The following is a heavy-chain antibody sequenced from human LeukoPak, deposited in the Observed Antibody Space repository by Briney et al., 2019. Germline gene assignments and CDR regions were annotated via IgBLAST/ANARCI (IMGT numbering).Heavy chain of an antibody. CDR3: VREGLYSGHDWY. D-gene: IGHD5-12*01. Sequence: RGSLRLSCAASGFTFSNYWMSWVRQAPGKGLEWVANIKQDGSEKYYVDSVKGRFTISRDNAKNSLYLQMSSLRAEDSAVYYCVREGLYSGHDWYWGQGILVTVSS. V-gene: IGHV3-7*01. CDR1: GFTFSNYW. CDR2: IKQDGSEK. J-gene: IGHJ4*02.